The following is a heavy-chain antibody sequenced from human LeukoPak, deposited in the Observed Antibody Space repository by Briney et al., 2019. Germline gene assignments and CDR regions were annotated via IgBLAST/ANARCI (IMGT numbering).Heavy chain of an antibody. Sequence: SETLSLTCTVSGGSISSSSYYWGWIRQPPGKGLEWIGSIYYSGSTYYNPSLKSRVTISVDTSKNQFSLKLSSVTAADTAVYYCARDLGGQNYYYYYYMDVWGKGTAVTVSS. V-gene: IGHV4-39*07. J-gene: IGHJ6*03. CDR2: IYYSGST. CDR3: ARDLGGQNYYYYYYMDV. CDR1: GGSISSSSYY.